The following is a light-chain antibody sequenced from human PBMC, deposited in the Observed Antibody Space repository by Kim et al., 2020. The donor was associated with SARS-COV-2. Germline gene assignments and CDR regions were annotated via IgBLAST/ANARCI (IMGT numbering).Light chain of an antibody. J-gene: IGLJ3*02. CDR2: RDN. V-gene: IGLV10-54*01. CDR3: TAWDSSLSAWV. Sequence: QAGLTQPPSVSKGLRQTATLTCTGSSSNVGNEGAAWLQQHQGHPPKLLSFRDNNRPSGISERLSASRSGSTASLTITGLQPEDEADYYCTAWDSSLSAWVFGGGTQLTVL. CDR1: SSNVGNEG.